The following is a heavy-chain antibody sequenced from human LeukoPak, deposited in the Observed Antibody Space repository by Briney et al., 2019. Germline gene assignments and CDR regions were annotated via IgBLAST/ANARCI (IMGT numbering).Heavy chain of an antibody. CDR1: VFTLSVVD. CDR2: ISTSSRYI. Sequence: GGSLRLSCAASVFTLSVVDVNWGRQAPGKGLEWVSSISTSSRYIYYRDSVKGRFTISRDDAKNSLYLQVNSLRAEDTAVYYGARVVGSGWYRNYFDYWGQGTLVTVSS. CDR3: ARVVGSGWYRNYFDY. D-gene: IGHD6-19*01. V-gene: IGHV3-21*01. J-gene: IGHJ4*02.